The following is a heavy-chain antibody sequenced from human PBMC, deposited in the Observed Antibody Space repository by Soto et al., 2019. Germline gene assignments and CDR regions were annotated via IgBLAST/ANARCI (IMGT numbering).Heavy chain of an antibody. CDR3: TRGLLQWFGESRVAFDY. J-gene: IGHJ4*02. Sequence: QVQLQESGPGLVKPSETLSLTCTVSGGSISTYYWSWIRQPPGKGLEWIGNVFYTGSTNYNPSLKSRVTISVDTSKNQFSLKLSSVTAADTAVYSCTRGLLQWFGESRVAFDYWGQGTLVTVSS. V-gene: IGHV4-59*01. D-gene: IGHD3-10*01. CDR1: GGSISTYY. CDR2: VFYTGST.